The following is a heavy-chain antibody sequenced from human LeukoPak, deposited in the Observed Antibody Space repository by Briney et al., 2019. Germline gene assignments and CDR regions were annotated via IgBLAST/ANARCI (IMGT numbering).Heavy chain of an antibody. J-gene: IGHJ4*02. CDR1: GFTFSNYE. Sequence: GGSLRLSCAASGFTFSNYEMVWVRQAPGKGLEWVSYISSTGRTMYYADSVKGRFTISRDIAKKSLYLQMNSLRAEDTAVYYCARGGREGFDYWGQGTLVTVSS. V-gene: IGHV3-48*03. CDR3: ARGGREGFDY. D-gene: IGHD3-16*01. CDR2: ISSTGRTM.